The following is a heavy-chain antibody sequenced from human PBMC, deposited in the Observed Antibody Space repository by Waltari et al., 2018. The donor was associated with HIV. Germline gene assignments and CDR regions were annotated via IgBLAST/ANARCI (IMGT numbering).Heavy chain of an antibody. CDR2: INGDKGNK. Sequence: QVQLVQSGAEVKKPGASVKVSCKASGYTFTSYAIHWVRQAHGQRLEWMGWINGDKGNKIYSQKFQGSLTIPRDTAASTAYGELSSLRSEDTAVYYCARRDDTSGYYYLGGGFDYWGRGTLVTVSS. CDR1: GYTFTSYA. CDR3: ARRDDTSGYYYLGGGFDY. V-gene: IGHV1-3*01. J-gene: IGHJ4*02. D-gene: IGHD3-22*01.